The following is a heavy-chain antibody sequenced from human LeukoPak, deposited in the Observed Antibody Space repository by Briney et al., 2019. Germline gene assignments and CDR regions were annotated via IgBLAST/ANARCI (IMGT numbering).Heavy chain of an antibody. D-gene: IGHD1-26*01. CDR2: IWYDGSNK. CDR3: AKADSGSYDSFQH. Sequence: GGSLRLSCAASGFTFSSYGMHWVRQAPGKGLEWVAVIWYDGSNKYNADSVKGRFTISRDNSKNTLYLQTNSLRAEDTAVYYCAKADSGSYDSFQHWGQGTLVTVSS. V-gene: IGHV3-33*06. J-gene: IGHJ1*01. CDR1: GFTFSSYG.